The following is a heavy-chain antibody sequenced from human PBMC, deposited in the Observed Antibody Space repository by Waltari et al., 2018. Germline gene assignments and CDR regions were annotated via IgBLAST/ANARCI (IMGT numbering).Heavy chain of an antibody. V-gene: IGHV3-23*01. CDR1: GFTFSSYA. Sequence: EAQLLESGGGLVQPGGSLRLSCAASGFTFSSYAMNWVRQIPGKGLEWVAGISGTGTMTYYADSVKGRFTVSRDLSTNAVSLQLSGLRPEDTAVDYCAKEATYCTSASCFEDY. J-gene: IGHJ4*01. D-gene: IGHD2-2*01. CDR2: ISGTGTMT. CDR3: AKEATYCTSASCFEDY.